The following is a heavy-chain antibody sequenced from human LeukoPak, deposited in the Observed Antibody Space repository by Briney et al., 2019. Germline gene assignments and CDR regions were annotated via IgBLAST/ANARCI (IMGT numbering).Heavy chain of an antibody. CDR2: INWNGGST. CDR1: GFTFDDYG. V-gene: IGHV3-20*04. Sequence: GGSLRLSCAASGFTFDDYGMSWVRQAPGKGLEWVSGINWNGGSTGYADSVKGRFTISRDNAKNTLYLQMNSLRAEDTAVYYCARAGGYCTNGVCYYDAFDIWGQGTMVTVSS. D-gene: IGHD2-8*01. CDR3: ARAGGYCTNGVCYYDAFDI. J-gene: IGHJ3*02.